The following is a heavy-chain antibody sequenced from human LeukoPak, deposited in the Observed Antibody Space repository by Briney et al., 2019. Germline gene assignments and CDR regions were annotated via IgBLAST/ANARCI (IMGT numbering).Heavy chain of an antibody. CDR2: INPSGGST. CDR1: GYTFTSYY. Sequence: GASVKVSCKASGYTFTSYYTHWVRQAPGEGLEWMGIINPSGGSTSYAQKFQGRVTMTRDMSTSTVYMELSSLRSEDTAVYYCARGPPGYSFYDDHAWFDPWGQGTLVTVSS. CDR3: ARGPPGYSFYDDHAWFDP. J-gene: IGHJ5*02. V-gene: IGHV1-46*01. D-gene: IGHD3-16*01.